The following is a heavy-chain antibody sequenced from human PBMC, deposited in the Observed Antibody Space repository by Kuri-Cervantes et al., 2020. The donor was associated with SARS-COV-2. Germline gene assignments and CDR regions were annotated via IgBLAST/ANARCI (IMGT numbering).Heavy chain of an antibody. J-gene: IGHJ4*02. CDR2: IYHSGST. CDR1: GYSISSGYY. CDR3: ARLTTSYFDY. Sequence: SETLSLTCAVSGYSISSGYYWGWIRQPPGKGLEWIGSIYHSGSTNYNPSLKSRVTISVDTSKNQFSLKLSSVTAADTAVYYCARLTTSYFDYWGQGTLVTVSS. D-gene: IGHD4-11*01. V-gene: IGHV4-38-2*01.